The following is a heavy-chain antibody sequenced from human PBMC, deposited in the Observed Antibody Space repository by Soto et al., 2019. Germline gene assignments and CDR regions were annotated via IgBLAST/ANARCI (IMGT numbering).Heavy chain of an antibody. CDR2: ISYDGSNK. CDR3: ARVEVSMVRGGGYFDS. D-gene: IGHD3-10*01. V-gene: IGHV3-30-3*01. J-gene: IGHJ4*02. Sequence: QVQLVESGGGVVQPGRSLRLSCAASGFTFSSYAMHWVRQAPGKGLEWVAVISYDGSNKYYADSVKGRFTISRDNSKNTLYLQMNSLRAEDTAVYYCARVEVSMVRGGGYFDSWGQGTLVTVSS. CDR1: GFTFSSYA.